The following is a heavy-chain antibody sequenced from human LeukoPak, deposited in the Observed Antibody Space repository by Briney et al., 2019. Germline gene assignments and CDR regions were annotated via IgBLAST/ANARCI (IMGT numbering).Heavy chain of an antibody. CDR3: AKFLGGDEKVDAFDV. V-gene: IGHV3-23*01. CDR2: ISGYTGRT. Sequence: PGGSLRLSCAASGFTFSHYAMTWVRQVPGKGLEWVSSISGYTGRTYYADSVKGRLTISRDNSNDRVYLQMNSLRAEDTALYYCAKFLGGDEKVDAFDVWGQGTRVTVSS. D-gene: IGHD2/OR15-2a*01. CDR1: GFTFSHYA. J-gene: IGHJ3*01.